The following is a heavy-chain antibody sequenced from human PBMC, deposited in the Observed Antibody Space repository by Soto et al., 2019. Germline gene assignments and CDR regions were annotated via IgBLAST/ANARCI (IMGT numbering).Heavy chain of an antibody. CDR1: GHTLSELS. CDR2: FDPEEGET. Sequence: ASVKVSCKVSGHTLSELSIHWVRQSPGKGLECLGGFDPEEGETVYARNFQGRISMTDDTSTDTWYMQLHSLTSDDTAVYYCAIARGGTYSGCFDPWGQGTQVTVFS. V-gene: IGHV1-24*01. CDR3: AIARGGTYSGCFDP. J-gene: IGHJ5*02. D-gene: IGHD1-26*01.